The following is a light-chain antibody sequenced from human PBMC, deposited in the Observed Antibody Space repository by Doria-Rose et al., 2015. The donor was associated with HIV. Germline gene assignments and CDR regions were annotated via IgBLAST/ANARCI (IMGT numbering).Light chain of an antibody. Sequence: IANHYVSWYQLLPGTPRKLLIYKNDKRPSGIPDRFSGSKSGTSATLGITGLQTGDEADYYCGTWDTSLSTGGVFGTGTKVTVL. V-gene: IGLV1-51*02. CDR2: KND. CDR1: IANHY. CDR3: GTWDTSLSTGGV. J-gene: IGLJ1*01.